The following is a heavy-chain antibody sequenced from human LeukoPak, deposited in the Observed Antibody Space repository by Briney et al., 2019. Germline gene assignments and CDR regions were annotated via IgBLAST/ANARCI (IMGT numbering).Heavy chain of an antibody. V-gene: IGHV3-73*01. CDR3: TRHSDKYCSGAGCYVYNFYGMDV. CDR2: IRSKANSYVT. J-gene: IGHJ6*02. CDR1: GLSFSGSA. Sequence: GGSLKLSCAASGLSFSGSAMHWVRQASGRGVEWLGRIRSKANSYVTAYAASVNGRFIISRDDSRNTAYLQMNSLQTEDTAVYYCTRHSDKYCSGAGCYVYNFYGMDVWGQGTTVTVSS. D-gene: IGHD2-15*01.